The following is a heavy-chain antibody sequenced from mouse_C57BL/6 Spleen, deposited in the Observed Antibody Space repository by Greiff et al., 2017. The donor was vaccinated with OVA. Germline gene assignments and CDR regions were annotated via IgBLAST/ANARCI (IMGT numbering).Heavy chain of an antibody. CDR2: IDPETGGT. J-gene: IGHJ4*01. CDR3: TRANDAMDY. Sequence: VQGVESGAELVRPGASVTLSCKASGYTFTDYEMHWVKQTPVHGLEWIGAIDPETGGTAYNQKFKGKAILTADKSSSTAYMELRSLTSEDSAVYYCTRANDAMDYWGQGTSVTVSS. CDR1: GYTFTDYE. V-gene: IGHV1-15*01. D-gene: IGHD4-1*01.